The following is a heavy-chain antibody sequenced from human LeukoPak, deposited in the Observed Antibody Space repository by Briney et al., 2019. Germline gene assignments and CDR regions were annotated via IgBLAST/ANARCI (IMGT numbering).Heavy chain of an antibody. Sequence: SETLSLTCSVSGGSISTYYWSWIRQPPGKGLEWIGYNYNRGTTNYNPSLKSRVAISVDRSKNQFSLSLTSVTAADTAVYYCARERASAGPHFEHWGRGILVTVSS. V-gene: IGHV4-59*01. J-gene: IGHJ4*02. D-gene: IGHD6-13*01. CDR1: GGSISTYY. CDR3: ARERASAGPHFEH. CDR2: NYNRGTT.